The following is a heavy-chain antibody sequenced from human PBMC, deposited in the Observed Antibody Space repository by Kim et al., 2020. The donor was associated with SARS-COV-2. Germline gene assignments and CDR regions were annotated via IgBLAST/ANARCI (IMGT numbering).Heavy chain of an antibody. D-gene: IGHD5-12*01. CDR2: ISYDGSNK. CDR1: GFTFSSYG. Sequence: GGSLRLSCAASGFTFSSYGMHWVRQAPGKGLEWVAVISYDGSNKYYADSVKGRFTISRDNSKNTLYLQMNSLRAEDTAVYYCAKDFFEEHYSGYDWSGVFAFDIWGQGTMVTVYS. V-gene: IGHV3-30*18. J-gene: IGHJ3*02. CDR3: AKDFFEEHYSGYDWSGVFAFDI.